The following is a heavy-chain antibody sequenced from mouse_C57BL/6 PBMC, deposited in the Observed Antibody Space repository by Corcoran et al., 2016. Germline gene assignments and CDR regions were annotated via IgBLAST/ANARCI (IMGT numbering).Heavy chain of an antibody. CDR2: INPYNGGT. CDR1: GYTFTDYY. D-gene: IGHD2-13*01. J-gene: IGHJ2*01. Sequence: EVQLQQSGPVLVKPGASVKMSCKASGYTFTDYYMNWVKQSHGKSLEWIGVINPYNGGTSYNQKFKGKATLTVDKSSSTAYMELNSLTSEDSAVYYCARALVTAARLYYFDYWGQGTTLTVSS. CDR3: ARALVTAARLYYFDY. V-gene: IGHV1-19*01.